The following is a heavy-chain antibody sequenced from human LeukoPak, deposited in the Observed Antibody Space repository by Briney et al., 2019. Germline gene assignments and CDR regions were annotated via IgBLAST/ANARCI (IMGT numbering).Heavy chain of an antibody. CDR3: ARSGYREGADALDI. J-gene: IGHJ3*02. Sequence: SETLSLTCTVSGASISSYYWTWIRQPPGQGLEWMGFIYYSGSTNYNPSPKSRVTITVDTSKNQFSLKLSSVTAADTAVYYCARSGYREGADALDIWGLGTMVTVSS. CDR2: IYYSGST. CDR1: GASISSYY. V-gene: IGHV4-59*01. D-gene: IGHD5-18*01.